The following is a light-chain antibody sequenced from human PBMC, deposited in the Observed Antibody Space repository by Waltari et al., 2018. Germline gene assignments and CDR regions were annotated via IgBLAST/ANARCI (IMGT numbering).Light chain of an antibody. CDR3: QSYDNNPYVV. CDR2: GNV. V-gene: IGLV1-40*01. CDR1: SSNIGAGYD. Sequence: QSVLTQPPSVSGAPGQRVTISCPGNSSNIGAGYDVHWYPQLPGTAPKLLIYGNVKRPSGVPAVVSGSKSGTSASLAITVLQADDEADYYCQSYDNNPYVVFGGGTKLTVL. J-gene: IGLJ2*01.